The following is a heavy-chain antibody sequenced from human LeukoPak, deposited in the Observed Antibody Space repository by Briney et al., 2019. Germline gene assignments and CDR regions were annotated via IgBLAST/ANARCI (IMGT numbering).Heavy chain of an antibody. CDR1: GFTFSSYS. CDR2: ISSSSSYI. V-gene: IGHV3-21*01. Sequence: GGSLRLSCAASGFTFSSYSMNWVRQAPGKGLEWVSSISSSSSYIYYADSVKGRFTISRDNAKNSLYLQMNSLRAEDTAVYYCARWHVLDWFDPWGQGTLVTVSS. D-gene: IGHD5-12*01. J-gene: IGHJ5*02. CDR3: ARWHVLDWFDP.